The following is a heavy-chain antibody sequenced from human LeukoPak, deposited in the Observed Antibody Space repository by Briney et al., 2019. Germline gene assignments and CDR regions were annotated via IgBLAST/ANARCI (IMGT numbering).Heavy chain of an antibody. CDR3: ARGWGDCTTVSCYTGGDVFDM. Sequence: GGSLRLSCVASGFTFRSYWMNWVRQAPGKGLEWVANIKQDGSEKYYVDSVKGRFTTSRDNTKNSLFLQMNSLRAEDTAVYYCARGWGDCTTVSCYTGGDVFDMWGQGTMVTVSS. CDR2: IKQDGSEK. V-gene: IGHV3-7*01. J-gene: IGHJ3*02. D-gene: IGHD2-2*02. CDR1: GFTFRSYW.